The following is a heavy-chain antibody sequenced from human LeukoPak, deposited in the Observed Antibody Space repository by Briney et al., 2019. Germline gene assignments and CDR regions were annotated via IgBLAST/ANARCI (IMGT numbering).Heavy chain of an antibody. D-gene: IGHD3-3*01. CDR1: EFTLSDHY. CDR3: TGYDF. V-gene: IGHV3-73*01. J-gene: IGHJ1*01. CDR2: IRSKGNNYAT. Sequence: GGSLRLSCAASEFTLSDHYIDWVRQAPGKGLEWIGRIRSKGNNYATAYAESVKGRFVISRDDSKNTAYLQMNSLKIEDTAVYYCTGYDFWGQGTLVTVSS.